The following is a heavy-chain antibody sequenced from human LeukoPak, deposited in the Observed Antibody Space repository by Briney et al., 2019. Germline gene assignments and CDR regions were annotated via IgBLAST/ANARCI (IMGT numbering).Heavy chain of an antibody. CDR1: GFTFSSYA. D-gene: IGHD6-19*01. CDR3: AKDRRDSRAWSQVFDY. CDR2: ISGSGGST. J-gene: IGHJ4*02. V-gene: IGHV3-23*01. Sequence: GGSLRLSCAASGFTFSSYAMSWVRQAPGRGLEWVSAISGSGGSTYYADSVKARFTISRDNSKNTLYLQMNSLRAEDTAVYYCAKDRRDSRAWSQVFDYWGQGTLVTVSS.